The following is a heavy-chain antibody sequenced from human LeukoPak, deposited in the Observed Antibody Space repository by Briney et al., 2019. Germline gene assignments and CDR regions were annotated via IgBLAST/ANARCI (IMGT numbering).Heavy chain of an antibody. V-gene: IGHV4-39*01. CDR2: FYYTGST. D-gene: IGHD4/OR15-4a*01. J-gene: IGHJ4*02. CDR3: ATPQYGGKVFDY. CDR1: GGSIRTSSYY. Sequence: SSETLSLTCTVSGGSIRTSSYYWGWIRQPRGKGLEWIGNFYYTGSTYYTPSLKSRVTISVDTSKNQFSLKLSSVTAADTGVYYCATPQYGGKVFDYWGQGTLVTVSS.